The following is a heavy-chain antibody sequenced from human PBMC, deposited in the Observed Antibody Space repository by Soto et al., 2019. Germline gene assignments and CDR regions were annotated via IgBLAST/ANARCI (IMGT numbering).Heavy chain of an antibody. CDR1: GGSISSYY. CDR2: IYYSGST. J-gene: IGHJ5*02. CDR3: ARRQVTTGPNWFDP. V-gene: IGHV4-59*08. Sequence: PSETLSLTCTVSGGSISSYYWSWIRQPPGKGLEWIGYIYYSGSTNYNPSLKSRVTISVDTSKNQFSLKLSSVTAADTAVYYCARRQVTTGPNWFDPWGQGNLVTVSS. D-gene: IGHD4-17*01.